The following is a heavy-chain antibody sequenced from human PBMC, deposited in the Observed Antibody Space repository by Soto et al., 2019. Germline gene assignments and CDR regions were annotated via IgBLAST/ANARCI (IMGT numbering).Heavy chain of an antibody. Sequence: PGGSLRLSCAASGFTFSHFGMSWVRQAQGKGLEWISYITSSGGTTYYADSVKGRFTISRDNTKNSLYLQMNSLRAEDMAVYYCAKGHVFVAPQNGRSFDSWGQGSLVTVSS. CDR2: ITSSGGTT. D-gene: IGHD2-21*01. CDR1: GFTFSHFG. CDR3: AKGHVFVAPQNGRSFDS. V-gene: IGHV3-48*03. J-gene: IGHJ4*02.